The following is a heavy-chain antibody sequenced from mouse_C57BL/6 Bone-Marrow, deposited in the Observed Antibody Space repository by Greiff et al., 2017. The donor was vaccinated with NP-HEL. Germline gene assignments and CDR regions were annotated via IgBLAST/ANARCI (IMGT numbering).Heavy chain of an antibody. J-gene: IGHJ4*01. D-gene: IGHD1-1*01. CDR3: ASRLRYTMDY. Sequence: EVKLMESGGDLVKPGGSLKLSCAASGFTFSSYGMSWVRQTPDKRLEWVATISSGGSYTYYPDSVKGRFTISRDNAKNTLYLQMSSLKSEDTAMYYCASRLRYTMDYWGQGTSVTVSS. CDR1: GFTFSSYG. CDR2: ISSGGSYT. V-gene: IGHV5-6*02.